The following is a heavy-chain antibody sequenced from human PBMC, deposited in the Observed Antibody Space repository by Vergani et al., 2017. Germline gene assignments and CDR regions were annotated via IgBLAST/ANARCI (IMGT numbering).Heavy chain of an antibody. Sequence: QVQLVQSGPERKSPGASVMVSCKASGYDFSSYGINWVRQAPGQGLEWMGWISAYNVNTYYAQSLQGRLTLTTDKSTGTAYMELRRLTSDDTGFYFFARDHHRELVPKDFDHWVQGTLVTVSS. V-gene: IGHV1-18*01. J-gene: IGHJ4*02. CDR3: ARDHHRELVPKDFDH. CDR1: GYDFSSYG. CDR2: ISAYNVNT. D-gene: IGHD3-10*01.